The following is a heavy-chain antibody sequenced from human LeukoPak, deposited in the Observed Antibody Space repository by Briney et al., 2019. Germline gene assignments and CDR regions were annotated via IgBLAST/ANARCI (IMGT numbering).Heavy chain of an antibody. CDR1: GGPISSGGYY. Sequence: SQTLSLTCTVSGGPISSGGYYWSWIRQPPGKGLEWIGYIYHSGSTYYNPSLKSRVTISVDRSKNQFSLKLSSVTAADTAVYYCARDLFHHYMDVWGKGTTVTVSS. CDR2: IYHSGST. V-gene: IGHV4-30-2*01. J-gene: IGHJ6*03. CDR3: ARDLFHHYMDV.